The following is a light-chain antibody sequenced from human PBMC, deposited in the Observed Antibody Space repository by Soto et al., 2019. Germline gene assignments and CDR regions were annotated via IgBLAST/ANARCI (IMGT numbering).Light chain of an antibody. V-gene: IGKV1-5*01. CDR1: QNIVSW. CDR2: DAS. CDR3: QKYNDYLWT. Sequence: DIQMTQSPSTLSSSVGERLTITRRASQNIVSWLAWYQQKPGKAPKLLIYDASTLERGVPSRFRGSGYGTDFTLTISSLQPDDFATYYCQKYNDYLWTFGQGTKGDIK. J-gene: IGKJ1*01.